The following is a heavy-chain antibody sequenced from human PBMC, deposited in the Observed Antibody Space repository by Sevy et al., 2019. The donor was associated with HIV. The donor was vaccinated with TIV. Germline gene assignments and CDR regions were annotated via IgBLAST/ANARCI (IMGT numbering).Heavy chain of an antibody. Sequence: GGSLRLSCAASGFTFSRYTMTWVRQAPEKGLEWVSSFCFGDGTMNYADSAKGRFTISRDNSKNTLYLQMNSLRAEDTAIYYCVREGCTKPHDYWGQGTLVTVSS. CDR1: GFTFSRYT. CDR3: VREGCTKPHDY. D-gene: IGHD2-8*01. V-gene: IGHV3-23*01. CDR2: FCFGDGTM. J-gene: IGHJ4*02.